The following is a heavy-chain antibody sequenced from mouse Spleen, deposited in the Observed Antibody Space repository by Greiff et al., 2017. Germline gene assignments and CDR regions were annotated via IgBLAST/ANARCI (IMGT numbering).Heavy chain of an antibody. CDR3: ARGEGLRPLFDY. D-gene: IGHD2-4*01. CDR2: ISSSGST. J-gene: IGHJ2*01. Sequence: VQLQQSGPALVKPSQTVSLTCTVTGYSITNGTHWWNWLRQVSGSTLEWLGYISSSGSTDSNPSLTSRISITRDTSKNQLFLQLNSVTTEDIATYYCARGEGLRPLFDYWGQGTTLTVSS. CDR1: GYSITNGTHW. V-gene: IGHV3-4*01.